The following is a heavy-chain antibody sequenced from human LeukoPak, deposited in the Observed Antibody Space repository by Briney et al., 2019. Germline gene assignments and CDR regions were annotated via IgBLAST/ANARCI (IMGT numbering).Heavy chain of an antibody. CDR3: AVVGSSGYYSY. J-gene: IGHJ4*02. V-gene: IGHV3-74*01. CDR1: GFTFSSYW. Sequence: GGSLRLSCAASGFTFSSYWMHWVRQTPGKGLVGVSRINGAGSSTTYADSVKGRFTLSRDNAKNTLYLQMNSLRAEDTAVYYCAVVGSSGYYSYWGQGTLVTVSS. CDR2: INGAGSST. D-gene: IGHD5-12*01.